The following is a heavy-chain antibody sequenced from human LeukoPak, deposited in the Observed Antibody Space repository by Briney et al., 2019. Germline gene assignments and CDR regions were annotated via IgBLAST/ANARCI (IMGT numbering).Heavy chain of an antibody. CDR1: GFTFDDYA. CDR3: AKSARGSGSYLNV. J-gene: IGHJ6*02. Sequence: PGRSLRLSCAASGFTFDDYAMHWVRQAPGKGLEWVSGISWNSGSIGYADSVKGRFTISRDNAKNSLYLQMNSLRAEDTALCYCAKSARGSGSYLNVWGQGTTVTVPS. V-gene: IGHV3-9*01. CDR2: ISWNSGSI. D-gene: IGHD3-10*01.